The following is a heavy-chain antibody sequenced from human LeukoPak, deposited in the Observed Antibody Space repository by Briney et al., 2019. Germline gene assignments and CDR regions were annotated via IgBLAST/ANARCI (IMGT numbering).Heavy chain of an antibody. CDR2: IYTSGST. Sequence: SETLSVTCTVSGGSLSSGRYYCSWIRQPAGKGLEWIVLIYTSGSTNYNPSLKSRVTISVDTSKNHFSLKLSSVPAADTAVYYCARVTRTLCSGGSCYSGYFDYWGQGTLVTASS. J-gene: IGHJ4*02. V-gene: IGHV4-61*02. D-gene: IGHD2-15*01. CDR1: GGSLSSGRYY. CDR3: ARVTRTLCSGGSCYSGYFDY.